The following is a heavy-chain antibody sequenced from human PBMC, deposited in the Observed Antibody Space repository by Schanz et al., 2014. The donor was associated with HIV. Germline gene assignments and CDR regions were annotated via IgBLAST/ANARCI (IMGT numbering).Heavy chain of an antibody. J-gene: IGHJ3*02. CDR2: ISYDGSNK. CDR3: AKEATVVTLAFDI. Sequence: QVQLVESGGGLVKPGGSLRLSCAASGFTFSSYGMHWVRQAPGKGLEWVAVISYDGSNKYYADSVKGRFTISRDNSKNTLYLQMNSLRAEDTAVYYCAKEATVVTLAFDIWGQGTMVTVSS. CDR1: GFTFSSYG. V-gene: IGHV3-30*18. D-gene: IGHD4-17*01.